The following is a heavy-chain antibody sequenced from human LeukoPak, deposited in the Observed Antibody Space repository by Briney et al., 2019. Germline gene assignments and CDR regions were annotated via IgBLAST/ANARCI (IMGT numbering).Heavy chain of an antibody. CDR2: ISGSGGRT. V-gene: IGHV3-23*01. CDR1: GFTFSSYA. J-gene: IGHJ4*02. Sequence: PGGSLGLSCAASGFTFSSYAMTWVRQAPGKGLEWVSVISGSGGRTYYADSVKGRFTISRNNSKNTLYLQISSLRAEDTAVYYCSKDRGGGNLDFDYWGQGTLVTVSS. CDR3: SKDRGGGNLDFDY. D-gene: IGHD2-15*01.